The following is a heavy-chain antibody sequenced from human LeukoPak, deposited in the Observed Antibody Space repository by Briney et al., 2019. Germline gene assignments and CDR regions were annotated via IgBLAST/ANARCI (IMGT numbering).Heavy chain of an antibody. CDR3: AREGYCIGSNCPVPY. J-gene: IGHJ4*02. D-gene: IGHD2-15*01. V-gene: IGHV3-21*01. CDR2: ISSSSSYI. Sequence: GGSLRLSCAASGFTFSSYSMNWVRQAPGKGLEWVSSISSSSSYIYYADSVKGRFTISRDNAKNSLYLQMNSLRAEDTAVYYCAREGYCIGSNCPVPYWGQGTLVTVSS. CDR1: GFTFSSYS.